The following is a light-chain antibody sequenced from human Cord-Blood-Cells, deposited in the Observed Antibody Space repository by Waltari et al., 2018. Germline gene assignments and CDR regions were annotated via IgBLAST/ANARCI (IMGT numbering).Light chain of an antibody. Sequence: SSELTQDPAVSVALGQTVRITSQGDSLISDYARGYQQKPVQAPVLVIYGKNNRPSGIPDRFSGSSSGNTASLTITGAQAEDEADYYCNSRDSSGNHYVFGTGTKVTVL. J-gene: IGLJ1*01. CDR1: SLISDY. CDR3: NSRDSSGNHYV. V-gene: IGLV3-19*01. CDR2: GKN.